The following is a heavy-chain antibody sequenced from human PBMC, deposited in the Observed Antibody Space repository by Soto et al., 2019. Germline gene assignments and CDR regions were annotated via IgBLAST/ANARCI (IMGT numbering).Heavy chain of an antibody. CDR1: GFIFSNNG. Sequence: GGSLRLSCAGSGFIFSNNGMHWVRQAPGKGLEWVAFMSYDGSAKFYADSVKGRFTISRDNSKSTLFLHMSNLRAEDTAMYYCAIARVADAALDHWGQGTLVTVSS. J-gene: IGHJ4*02. D-gene: IGHD6-6*01. CDR2: MSYDGSAK. V-gene: IGHV3-30*02. CDR3: AIARVADAALDH.